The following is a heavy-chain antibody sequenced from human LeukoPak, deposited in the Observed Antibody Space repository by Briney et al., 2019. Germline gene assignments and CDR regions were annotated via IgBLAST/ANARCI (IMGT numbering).Heavy chain of an antibody. CDR3: ARTRERWQVLDY. CDR2: ISHEGSYQ. Sequence: PGRSLRLSCAASGLSFGSYGMHWVRQAPGKGLEWVAVISHEGSYQNYADSVKGRFTISRDNSKNMVFLQMNSLRPEDTAVYYCARTRERWQVLDYWGQGTLVTVSS. CDR1: GLSFGSYG. J-gene: IGHJ4*02. D-gene: IGHD6-19*01. V-gene: IGHV3-30*03.